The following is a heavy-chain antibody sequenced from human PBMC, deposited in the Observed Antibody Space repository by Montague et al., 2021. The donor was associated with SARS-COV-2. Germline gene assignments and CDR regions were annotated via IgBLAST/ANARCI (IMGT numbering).Heavy chain of an antibody. CDR3: ALAGSPPTYYFDY. D-gene: IGHD1-26*01. CDR1: GYRFSNYW. V-gene: IGHV5-51*03. Sequence: QSGAEVKKPGESLKISCQGSGYRFSNYWIAWVRQTPGRGLEWMGVIYPGGSDTRYSPSFQGQVTISADKSISAAYLQWNSLKASDTAMYYCALAGSPPTYYFDYWGQGTLVTVSS. CDR2: IYPGGSDT. J-gene: IGHJ4*02.